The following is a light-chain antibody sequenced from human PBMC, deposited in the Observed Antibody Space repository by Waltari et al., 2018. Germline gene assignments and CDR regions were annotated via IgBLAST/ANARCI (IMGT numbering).Light chain of an antibody. J-gene: IGLJ3*02. CDR1: SSDVGGYKY. CDR3: CSFTSRSTWV. Sequence: QSALTQPASVSGSPGQSITISCTGTSSDVGGYKYVPWYQQHPGKVPKLLIFDVSNRPSGVSNRFSGSKSGNTASLTISGLQAEDESDYYCCSFTSRSTWVFGGGTKLTVL. V-gene: IGLV2-14*01. CDR2: DVS.